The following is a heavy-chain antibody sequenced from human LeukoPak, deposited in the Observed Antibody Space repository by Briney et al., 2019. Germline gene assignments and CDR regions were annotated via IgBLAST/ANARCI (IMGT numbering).Heavy chain of an antibody. CDR2: IYTSGSN. Sequence: SETLSLTCTVSGSISSYYWSWIRQPPGKGLEWIGYIYTSGSNNYNPSLKSRVIISVDTSKNQFSLDLSSVTAADTAVYYCARQKCTSTSCLTKNAFDIWGQGTMVTVSS. D-gene: IGHD2-2*01. CDR1: GSISSYY. J-gene: IGHJ3*02. CDR3: ARQKCTSTSCLTKNAFDI. V-gene: IGHV4-4*09.